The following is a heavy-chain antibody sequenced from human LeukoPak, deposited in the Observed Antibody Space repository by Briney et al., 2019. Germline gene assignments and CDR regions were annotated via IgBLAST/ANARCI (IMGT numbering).Heavy chain of an antibody. CDR3: ARDGTRLDF. V-gene: IGHV3-30*03. Sequence: GRALRLSCAASGFTFSSYGMHWVRQAPGKGLEWVAVISYDGNNKYYADSVKGRFTISRDNAKNSLYLQMNSLRDEDTAAYYCARDGTRLDFWGQGTTVTVSS. J-gene: IGHJ6*02. D-gene: IGHD1-26*01. CDR2: ISYDGNNK. CDR1: GFTFSSYG.